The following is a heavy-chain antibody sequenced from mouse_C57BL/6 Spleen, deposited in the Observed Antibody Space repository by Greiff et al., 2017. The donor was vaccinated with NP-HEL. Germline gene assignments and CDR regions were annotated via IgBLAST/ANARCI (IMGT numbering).Heavy chain of an antibody. CDR1: GFNIKDDY. J-gene: IGHJ4*01. V-gene: IGHV14-4*01. D-gene: IGHD1-1*01. CDR2: IDPENGDT. Sequence: EVKLMESGAELVRPGASVKLSCTASGFNIKDDYMHWVKQRPEQGLEWIGWIDPENGDTEYASKFQGKATITADTSSNTAYLQLSSLTSEDTAVYYCTTSGSSYGYYYAMDYWGQGTSVTVSS. CDR3: TTSGSSYGYYYAMDY.